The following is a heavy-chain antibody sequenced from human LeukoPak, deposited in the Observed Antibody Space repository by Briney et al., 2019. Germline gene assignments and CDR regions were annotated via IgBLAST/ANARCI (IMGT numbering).Heavy chain of an antibody. CDR2: INPDSGGT. V-gene: IGHV1-2*02. Sequence: ASVKASCKTSGYTFTAYYLHWVRQAPGQGPEWMGWINPDSGGTNYAQRFQGRVTMTRDTSISTAFMELSSLRSDDTAVYYCARNYYTSGSPLYYYYYMDVWGKGTTVTVSS. D-gene: IGHD3-10*01. CDR3: ARNYYTSGSPLYYYYYMDV. J-gene: IGHJ6*03. CDR1: GYTFTAYY.